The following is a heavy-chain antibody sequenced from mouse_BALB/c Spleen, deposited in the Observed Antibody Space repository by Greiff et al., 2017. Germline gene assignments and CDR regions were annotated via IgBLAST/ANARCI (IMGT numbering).Heavy chain of an antibody. CDR3: ARDPTPFAY. CDR1: GYTFTSYW. J-gene: IGHJ3*01. V-gene: IGHV1-7*01. CDR2: INPSTGYT. Sequence: QVQLKASGAELAKPGASVKMSCKASGYTFTSYWMHWVKQRPGQGLEWIGYINPSTGYTEYNQKFKDKATLTADKSSSTAYMQLSSLTSEDSAVYYCARDPTPFAYWGQGTLVTVSA.